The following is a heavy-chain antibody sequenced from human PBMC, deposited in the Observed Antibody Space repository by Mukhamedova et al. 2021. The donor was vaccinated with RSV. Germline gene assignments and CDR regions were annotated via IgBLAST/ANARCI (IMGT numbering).Heavy chain of an antibody. V-gene: IGHV3-30-3*01. Sequence: SSGINAEYMGGRFTISRDNSKNSLFLQMNSLRADDTAVYYCATHGGCYSDFDYWGQGTLVTVSS. J-gene: IGHJ4*02. CDR2: SSG. D-gene: IGHD1-26*01. CDR3: ATHGGCYSDFDY.